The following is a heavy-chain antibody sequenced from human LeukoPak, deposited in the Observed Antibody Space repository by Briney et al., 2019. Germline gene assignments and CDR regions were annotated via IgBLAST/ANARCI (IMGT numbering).Heavy chain of an antibody. CDR1: GFTFSSYD. CDR2: ISTSSSYI. Sequence: GGSLRLSCAASGFTFSSYDMNWVRQAPGKGLEWVSSISTSSSYIYYADSVKGRFTISRDNAKNSLYLQMNSLRAEDTAVYYCARAVSGSYRLDYWGQGTLVTVSS. V-gene: IGHV3-21*01. D-gene: IGHD1-26*01. J-gene: IGHJ4*02. CDR3: ARAVSGSYRLDY.